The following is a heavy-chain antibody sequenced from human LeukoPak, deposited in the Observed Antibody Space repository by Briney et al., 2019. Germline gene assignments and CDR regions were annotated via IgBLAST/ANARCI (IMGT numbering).Heavy chain of an antibody. J-gene: IGHJ5*02. CDR3: ARTKQDIVVVPAALRGNWFDP. CDR1: GYTFTSNG. Sequence: ASVKVSCKASGYTFTSNGISWVRQAPGQGLEWMGWISAYNGNTNYAQKLQGRVTMTTDTSTSTAYMELRSLRSDDTAVYYCARTKQDIVVVPAALRGNWFDPWGQGTLVTVSS. CDR2: ISAYNGNT. D-gene: IGHD2-2*02. V-gene: IGHV1-18*01.